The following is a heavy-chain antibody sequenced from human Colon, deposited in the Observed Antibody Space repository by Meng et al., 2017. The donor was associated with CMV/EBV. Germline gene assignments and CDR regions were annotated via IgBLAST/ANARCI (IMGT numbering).Heavy chain of an antibody. Sequence: LRLSCAASGFTFRDNYMSWTRQAPGKGLEWISYISSSSATIYYADSVKGRFTISRDNAKQTLYLEMNNLRAEDTAVYYCASRYSYVGFWGHGTLVTVSS. V-gene: IGHV3-11*01. J-gene: IGHJ4*01. D-gene: IGHD5-12*01. CDR1: GFTFRDNY. CDR2: ISSSSATI. CDR3: ASRYSYVGF.